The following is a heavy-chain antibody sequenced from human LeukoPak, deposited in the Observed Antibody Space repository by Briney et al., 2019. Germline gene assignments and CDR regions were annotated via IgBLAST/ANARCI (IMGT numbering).Heavy chain of an antibody. CDR2: ISSGSNAL. Sequence: GGTLRLSCAASGFTFSSYWMNWVRQAPGKGLEWGSYISSGSNALYYAGSVKGRFTISRDNAKNSLYLQMNSLRAEDTAVYYCVKDSGYYDTSGKGWFDLWGQGTLVTVPS. CDR3: VKDSGYYDTSGKGWFDL. D-gene: IGHD3-22*01. CDR1: GFTFSSYW. J-gene: IGHJ5*02. V-gene: IGHV3-48*04.